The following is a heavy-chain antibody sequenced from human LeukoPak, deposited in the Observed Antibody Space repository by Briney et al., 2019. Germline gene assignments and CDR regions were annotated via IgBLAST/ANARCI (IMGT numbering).Heavy chain of an antibody. CDR1: GFTFSSYG. CDR2: IWYDGSNK. V-gene: IGHV3-33*01. D-gene: IGHD6-13*01. Sequence: GGSLRLSCAASGFTFSSYGMHWVRQAPGKGLEWVAVIWYDGSNKYYADSVKGRFTISRDNSKKALYLQMNSLRTEDTAVYFCARDNYSSSWYKGEFVYWGQGTLVTVSS. J-gene: IGHJ4*02. CDR3: ARDNYSSSWYKGEFVY.